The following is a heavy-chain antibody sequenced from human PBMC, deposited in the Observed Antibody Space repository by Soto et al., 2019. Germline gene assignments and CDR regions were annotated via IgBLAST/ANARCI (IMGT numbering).Heavy chain of an antibody. CDR3: ARQEAWNGQLYWYFDL. Sequence: QLQLQESGPGLVKPSETLSLTCTVSGGSISSSSYYWGWIRQPPGKGLEWIGSIYYSGSTYYNPSLKSRVTISVDTSKNQFSLKLSSVTAADTAVYYCARQEAWNGQLYWYFDLWGRGTLVTVSS. CDR2: IYYSGST. J-gene: IGHJ2*01. D-gene: IGHD1-1*01. CDR1: GGSISSSSYY. V-gene: IGHV4-39*01.